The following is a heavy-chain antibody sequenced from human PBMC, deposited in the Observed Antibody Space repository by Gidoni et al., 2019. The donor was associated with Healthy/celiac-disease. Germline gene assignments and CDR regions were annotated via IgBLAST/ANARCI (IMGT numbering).Heavy chain of an antibody. CDR1: GFSLRTSGAG. Sequence: QITLKESGPTLVKPTQTLTLTCTFSGFSLRTSGAGVGWIRQPPGKALAWLALIYWNDDKRYSPSLKSRLTITKDTSKNQVVLTMTNMDPVDTATYYCAHRGHGDYALDYWGQGTLVTVSS. CDR3: AHRGHGDYALDY. J-gene: IGHJ4*02. D-gene: IGHD4-17*01. V-gene: IGHV2-5*01. CDR2: IYWNDDK.